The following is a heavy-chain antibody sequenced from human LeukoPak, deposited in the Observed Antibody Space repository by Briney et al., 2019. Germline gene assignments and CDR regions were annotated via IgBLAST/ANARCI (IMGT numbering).Heavy chain of an antibody. CDR2: IYYSGST. CDR1: GGSIRSNSYY. V-gene: IGHV4-39*01. Sequence: SETLSLTCTISGGSIRSNSYYWGWIRQPPGKGLEWIGSIYYSGSTYYSSSLKSQVTISVDSSKNQFSLKLSSVTAADTAVYHCARQEGVSYFSSGSYFDSWGQGALVTVSS. CDR3: ARQEGVSYFSSGSYFDS. J-gene: IGHJ4*02. D-gene: IGHD3-10*01.